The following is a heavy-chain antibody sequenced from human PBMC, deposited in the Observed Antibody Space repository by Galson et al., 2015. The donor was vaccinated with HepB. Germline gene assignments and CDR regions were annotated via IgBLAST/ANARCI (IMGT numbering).Heavy chain of an antibody. D-gene: IGHD1-26*01. CDR1: GYTLTAHY. V-gene: IGHV1-2*02. CDR3: ARDRWETSSYHYYYYGLDV. J-gene: IGHJ6*02. CDR2: INPKSGAT. Sequence: SVKVSCKASGYTLTAHYIHWMRQAPGQGPEWMGWINPKSGATNFARKFRDRVTMTRDTSIGTAYMQLDSLRSDDAAVYYCARDRWETSSYHYYYYGLDVWGQGTTVTVSS.